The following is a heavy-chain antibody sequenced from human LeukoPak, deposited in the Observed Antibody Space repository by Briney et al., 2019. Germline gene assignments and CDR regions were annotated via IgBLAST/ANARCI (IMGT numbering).Heavy chain of an antibody. CDR3: ARDSLSKALGI. D-gene: IGHD2-2*01. CDR2: ISYDGSNK. CDR1: GFTFSSYA. Sequence: GRSLRLSCAASGFTFSSYAMHWVRQAPGKGLEWVAVISYDGSNKYYADSVKGRFTISRDNSKNTLCLQMNSLRAEDTAVYYCARDSLSKALGIWGQGTMVTVSS. V-gene: IGHV3-30-3*01. J-gene: IGHJ3*02.